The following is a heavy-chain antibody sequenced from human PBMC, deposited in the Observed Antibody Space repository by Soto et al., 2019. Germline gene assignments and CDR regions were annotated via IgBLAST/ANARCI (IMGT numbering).Heavy chain of an antibody. D-gene: IGHD3-22*01. J-gene: IGHJ4*02. CDR1: GTTFSNFA. Sequence: QVRLVQSGAEVKKTEYSVKVSCEASGTTFSNFAIGWVRQAPGQGLEWMGGIILPFGTTNYAQKFQGRVTMSADESMTTVYMELRGLRSGDTAVYYCVRGPDYEGYFDYWGQGTLVTVSS. CDR2: IILPFGTT. CDR3: VRGPDYEGYFDY. V-gene: IGHV1-69*12.